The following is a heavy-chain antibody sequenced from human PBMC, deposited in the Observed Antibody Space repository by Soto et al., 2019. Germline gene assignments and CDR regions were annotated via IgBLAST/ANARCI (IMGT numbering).Heavy chain of an antibody. J-gene: IGHJ1*01. V-gene: IGHV3-30-3*01. CDR2: ISYDGSNK. D-gene: IGHD3-10*01. CDR3: ASDRAVVRGPFPLQH. Sequence: QVQLVESGGGVVQPGRSLRLSCAASGFTFSSYAMHWVRQAPGKGLEWVAVISYDGSNKYYADSVKGRFTISRDNSKYTLYLQMNSLRAEDTAVYYCASDRAVVRGPFPLQHWGQGTLVTDFS. CDR1: GFTFSSYA.